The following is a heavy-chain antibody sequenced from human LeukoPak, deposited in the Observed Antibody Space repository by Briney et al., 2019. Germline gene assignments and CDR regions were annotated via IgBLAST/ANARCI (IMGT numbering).Heavy chain of an antibody. D-gene: IGHD1-26*01. CDR2: IKQDGSEK. CDR3: ARFPWDQGALDY. J-gene: IGHJ4*02. CDR1: GFTFSSYS. V-gene: IGHV3-7*01. Sequence: GGSLRLSCAASGFTFSSYSMNWVRQAPGKGLEWVANIKQDGSEKYYVDSVKGRFTISRDNAKNSLYLQMNSLRAEDTAVYYCARFPWDQGALDYWGQGTLVTVSS.